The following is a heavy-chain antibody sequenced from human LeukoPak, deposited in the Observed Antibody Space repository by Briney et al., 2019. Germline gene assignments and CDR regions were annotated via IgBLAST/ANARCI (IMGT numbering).Heavy chain of an antibody. J-gene: IGHJ6*03. CDR2: INTNTGNP. D-gene: IGHD6-13*01. Sequence: ASVKVSCKASGYTFNKYSISWVRQAPGQGLEWMGWINTNTGNPTYAQGFTGRFVFSLDTSVSTAYLQISSLKAEDTAVYYCARLGIADYYYYMDVWGKGTTVTVSS. CDR1: GYTFNKYS. CDR3: ARLGIADYYYYMDV. V-gene: IGHV7-4-1*02.